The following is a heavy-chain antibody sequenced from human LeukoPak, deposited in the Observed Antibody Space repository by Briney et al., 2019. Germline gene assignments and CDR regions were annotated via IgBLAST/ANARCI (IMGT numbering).Heavy chain of an antibody. J-gene: IGHJ4*02. CDR3: ARVIRWLQYYFDY. D-gene: IGHD5-24*01. V-gene: IGHV4-38-2*02. CDR2: IYHSGST. Sequence: PSETLSLTCTVSGYSISSGYYWGWIRQPPGKGLEWIGSIYHSGSTYYNPSLESRVTISVDTSKNQFSLKLSSVTAADTAVYYCARVIRWLQYYFDYWGQGTLVTVSS. CDR1: GYSISSGYY.